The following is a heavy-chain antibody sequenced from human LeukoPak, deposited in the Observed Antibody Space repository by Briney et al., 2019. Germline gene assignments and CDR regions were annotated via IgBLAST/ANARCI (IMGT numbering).Heavy chain of an antibody. D-gene: IGHD1-1*01. J-gene: IGHJ5*02. CDR2: IIPIFGTA. CDR1: GGTFSSYA. Sequence: GASVKVSCKASGGTFSSYALSWVRQAPGQGLEWMGGIIPIFGTANYAQKFQGRVTITTDESTSTAYMELSSLRSEDTAVYYCARGGSGERLNWFDPWGQGTLVTVSS. CDR3: ARGGSGERLNWFDP. V-gene: IGHV1-69*05.